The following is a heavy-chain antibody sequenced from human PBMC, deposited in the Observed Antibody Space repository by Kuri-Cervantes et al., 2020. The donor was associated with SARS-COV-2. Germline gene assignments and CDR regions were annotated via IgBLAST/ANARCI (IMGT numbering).Heavy chain of an antibody. CDR2: ISWNSGSI. J-gene: IGHJ4*02. CDR3: ARDLRLGKSLDY. V-gene: IGHV3-9*01. D-gene: IGHD7-27*01. CDR1: GFTFDDYA. Sequence: LSLTCAASGFTFDDYAIHWVRQAPGKGLEWVAGISWNSGSIGYADSVKGRFTISRDNAKNSLYLQMSSLRAEDTAVYYCARDLRLGKSLDYWGQGTLVTVSS.